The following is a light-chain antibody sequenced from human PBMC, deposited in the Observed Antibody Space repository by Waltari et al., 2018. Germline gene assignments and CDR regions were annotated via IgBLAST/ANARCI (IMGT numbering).Light chain of an antibody. CDR2: FGN. CDR1: SNNVGSYA. V-gene: IGLV1-36*01. J-gene: IGLJ3*02. CDR3: STWDYSLSAHGV. Sequence: QSALTQEASVSGTVGQKVTLSCTGNSNNVGSYAVGWYQQISHGAPKTVMFGNSLPSGRKERGEGEKEGKKEEGKREGREPEDEADYYCSTWDYSLSAHGVFGGGTKLTVL.